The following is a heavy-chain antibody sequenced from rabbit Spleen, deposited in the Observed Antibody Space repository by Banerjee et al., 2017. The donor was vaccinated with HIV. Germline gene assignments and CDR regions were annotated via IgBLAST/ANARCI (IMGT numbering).Heavy chain of an antibody. Sequence: QEQLVESGGGLVKPGASLTLTCTASGFSFSTSYDMCWVRQAPGKGLEWIGCIYTGNVKTYYASWAKGRFTISKSSSTTVTLQMTSLTAADTATYFCARDTSTSFSSYGMDLWGQGTLVTVS. J-gene: IGHJ6*01. D-gene: IGHD1-1*01. V-gene: IGHV1S45*01. CDR3: ARDTSTSFSSYGMDL. CDR1: GFSFSTSYD. CDR2: IYTGNVKT.